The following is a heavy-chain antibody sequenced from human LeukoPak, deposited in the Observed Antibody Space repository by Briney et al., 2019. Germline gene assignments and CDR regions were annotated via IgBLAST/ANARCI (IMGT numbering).Heavy chain of an antibody. CDR3: VRSLAVDGTRAY. CDR1: GYSFVTSD. J-gene: IGHJ4*02. D-gene: IGHD6-19*01. CDR2: MNPLSGNT. V-gene: IGHV1-8*01. Sequence: ASVKVSCKASGYSFVTSDINWVRQAAGQGLEWMGWMNPLSGNTGYAQKFQGRVTMTRNTSTGTAYMELSSLRSEDTAVYYCVRSLAVDGTRAYWGQGTPVVVSS.